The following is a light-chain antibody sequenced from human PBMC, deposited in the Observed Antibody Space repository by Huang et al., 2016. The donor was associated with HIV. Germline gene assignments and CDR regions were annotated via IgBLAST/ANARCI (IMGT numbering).Light chain of an antibody. V-gene: IGKV4-1*01. CDR2: WAS. CDR1: QSLLSSSTNKNY. CDR3: QQYYKSPQT. Sequence: DILLTQSPDSLAVSLGETATLTCWSSQSLLSSSTNKNYLAWFQQRPGQPPKLLVFWASSQEAGIPDRFTGGGSGTQFALTISNVKTEDVAIYYCQQYYKSPQTFGPGTRVEI. J-gene: IGKJ1*01.